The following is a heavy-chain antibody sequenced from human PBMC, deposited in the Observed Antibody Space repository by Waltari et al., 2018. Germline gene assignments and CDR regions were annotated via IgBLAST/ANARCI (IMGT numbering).Heavy chain of an antibody. CDR2: IYYSGST. V-gene: IGHV4-59*11. CDR1: GGSISSHY. CDR3: ARSPESGYYFFALDY. D-gene: IGHD3-22*01. Sequence: QVQLQESGPGLVKPSETLSLTCTVSGGSISSHYWSWIRQTPGKGLEWIGYIYYSGSTNYNPSLKSRVTISVDTSKNQFSLKLSSVTAADTAVYYCARSPESGYYFFALDYWGQGTLVTVSS. J-gene: IGHJ4*02.